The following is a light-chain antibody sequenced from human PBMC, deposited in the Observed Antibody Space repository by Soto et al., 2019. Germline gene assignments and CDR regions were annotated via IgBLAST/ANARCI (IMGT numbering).Light chain of an antibody. CDR3: HQYSDWPYT. Sequence: EIVMTQSPVTLSVSPGERAALSCRASQSVGGYLAWYQQKPGQAPRLVIHGASTRATGIPPRFSGSGSGTEFTLTISSLQSEDLAVYSCHQYSDWPYTFGQGTKLEIK. CDR2: GAS. J-gene: IGKJ2*01. CDR1: QSVGGY. V-gene: IGKV3-15*01.